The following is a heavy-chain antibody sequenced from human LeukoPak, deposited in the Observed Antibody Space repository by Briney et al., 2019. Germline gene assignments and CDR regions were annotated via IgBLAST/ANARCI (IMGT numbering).Heavy chain of an antibody. V-gene: IGHV3-30*01. CDR2: ISNDGSKE. CDR1: GFTFSSYA. Sequence: QPGGSLRLSCVASGFTFSSYALFWVRQAPGKGLEWLAVISNDGSKEYYADSVKGRFTIARDNSKNTLYLDMNSLRGEDTAVYYCAREAEIRRNFYYMDVWGKGTTVTVSS. D-gene: IGHD3-16*01. J-gene: IGHJ6*03. CDR3: AREAEIRRNFYYMDV.